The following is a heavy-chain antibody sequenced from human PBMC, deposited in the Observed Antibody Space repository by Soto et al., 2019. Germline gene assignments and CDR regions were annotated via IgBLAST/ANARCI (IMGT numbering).Heavy chain of an antibody. Sequence: GGSLRLSCAASGFTFSSYSMNWVRQAPGKGLEWVSSISSSSSFIYYADSVKGRFTISRGNAKNSLYLQMNSLRAEDTAVYYCARDIAVVVPAAIHVLDYWGQGTLVTVSS. V-gene: IGHV3-21*01. D-gene: IGHD2-2*02. CDR1: GFTFSSYS. CDR3: ARDIAVVVPAAIHVLDY. CDR2: ISSSSSFI. J-gene: IGHJ4*02.